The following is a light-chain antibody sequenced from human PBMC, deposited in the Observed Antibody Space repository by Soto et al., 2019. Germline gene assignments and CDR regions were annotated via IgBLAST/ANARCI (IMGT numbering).Light chain of an antibody. J-gene: IGLJ2*01. CDR1: SSDVGGYNY. CDR3: STYISKSAPVL. CDR2: DVS. V-gene: IGLV2-14*01. Sequence: QSALTQPASVSGSPVQSIAISCTGSSSDVGGYNYVSWYQQHPGKAPKLMIYDVSNRPSGVSDRFSGSKSGNTASLTISGLQTEDEADYYCSTYISKSAPVLFGGGTQLTVL.